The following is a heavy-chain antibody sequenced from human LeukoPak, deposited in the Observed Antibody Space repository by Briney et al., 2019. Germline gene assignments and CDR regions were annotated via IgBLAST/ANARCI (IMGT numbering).Heavy chain of an antibody. D-gene: IGHD3-22*01. V-gene: IGHV3-30-3*01. CDR3: AREQRVYYYDSSGYGY. CDR2: ISYDGSNK. CDR1: RFTFSSYA. J-gene: IGHJ4*02. Sequence: GGSLRLSCAASRFTFSSYAMHWVRQAPGKGLEWVAVISYDGSNKYYADSVKGRFTISRDNSKNTLYLQMNSLRAEDTAVYYCAREQRVYYYDSSGYGYWGQGTLVTVSS.